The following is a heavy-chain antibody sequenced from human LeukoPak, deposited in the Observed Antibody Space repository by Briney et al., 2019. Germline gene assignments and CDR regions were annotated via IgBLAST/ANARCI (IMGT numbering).Heavy chain of an antibody. CDR3: AKDMGYCSSTSCNDAFDI. D-gene: IGHD2-2*01. Sequence: PGRSLRLSCAASGFTFDDYAMHWVRQAPGKGLEGFSGISWKSGSIGYADSVKGRFTISRDNAKNSLYLQMNSLRAEDTALYYCAKDMGYCSSTSCNDAFDIWGQGTMVTVSS. CDR1: GFTFDDYA. CDR2: ISWKSGSI. J-gene: IGHJ3*02. V-gene: IGHV3-9*01.